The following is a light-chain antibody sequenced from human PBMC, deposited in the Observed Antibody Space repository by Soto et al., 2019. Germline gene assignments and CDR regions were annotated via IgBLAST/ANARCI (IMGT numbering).Light chain of an antibody. CDR2: DAS. Sequence: DIQMTQSPSTLSASVGDSVTITCRASQTISNWLAWYQQKPGKAPRLLLYDASSLESGVPSRFSGSGSGTEFTLTISSLQPDDFATYYCQQYNSFSTFGQGTNVEIK. CDR3: QQYNSFST. CDR1: QTISNW. J-gene: IGKJ1*01. V-gene: IGKV1-5*01.